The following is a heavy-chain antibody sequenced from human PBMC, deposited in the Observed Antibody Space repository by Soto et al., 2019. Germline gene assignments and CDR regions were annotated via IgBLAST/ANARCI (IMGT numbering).Heavy chain of an antibody. CDR2: IYSGGYT. V-gene: IGHV3-53*01. CDR3: ARERIAAGGTHEAFDI. Sequence: GGSLSLSCAASGFSVSINYMTWVRQAPGKGLEWVSLIYSGGYTYYADSVKGRFTISRDNSKNTLYLQMNSLRAEDTAVYYCARERIAAGGTHEAFDIWGQGTMVTVSS. J-gene: IGHJ3*02. CDR1: GFSVSINY. D-gene: IGHD6-13*01.